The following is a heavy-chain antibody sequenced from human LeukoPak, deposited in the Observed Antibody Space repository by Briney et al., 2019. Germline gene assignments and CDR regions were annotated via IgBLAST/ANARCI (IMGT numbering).Heavy chain of an antibody. J-gene: IGHJ4*02. V-gene: IGHV3-23*01. CDR1: GFAFSNYG. CDR2: ISGSGAGT. D-gene: IGHD7-27*01. CDR3: ARDLSWGLDY. Sequence: PGGSLRLSCAASGFAFSNYGMSWVRQAPGKGPEWVSAISGSGAGTYYADSMKGRFTISRDNSKNTLYLQINSLRVQDTALYYCARDLSWGLDYWGLGTLVTVSS.